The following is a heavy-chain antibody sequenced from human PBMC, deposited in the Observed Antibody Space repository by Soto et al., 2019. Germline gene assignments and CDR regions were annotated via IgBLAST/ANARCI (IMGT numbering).Heavy chain of an antibody. V-gene: IGHV3-33*01. D-gene: IGHD1-1*01. Sequence: GGSLRLSCAASGFTFSSYGMHWVRQAPGKGLEWVAVIWYDGSNKYYADSVKGRFTISRDNSKNTLYLQMNSLRAEDTAVYYCARGTPFKGGTEDFDYWGQGTLVTVSS. CDR2: IWYDGSNK. CDR1: GFTFSSYG. CDR3: ARGTPFKGGTEDFDY. J-gene: IGHJ4*02.